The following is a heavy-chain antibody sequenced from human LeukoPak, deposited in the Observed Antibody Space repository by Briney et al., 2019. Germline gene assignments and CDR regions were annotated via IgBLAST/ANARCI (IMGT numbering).Heavy chain of an antibody. CDR2: INPNSGGT. J-gene: IGHJ6*03. V-gene: IGHV1-2*02. D-gene: IGHD2-2*01. Sequence: SVKVSCKASGYTFTGYYMHWVRQPPGHGLECVGWINPNSGGTNYAQKFQGRVPMTRDTSISTAYMELSRLRSDDTAVYYGAREVVPAATYMDGWGKGTTVTISS. CDR3: AREVVPAATYMDG. CDR1: GYTFTGYY.